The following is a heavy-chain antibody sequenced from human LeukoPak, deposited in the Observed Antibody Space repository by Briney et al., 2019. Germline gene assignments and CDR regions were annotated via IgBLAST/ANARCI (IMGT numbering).Heavy chain of an antibody. CDR2: INTDGSTT. Sequence: GGSLRLSCAASGFTFSSYWMHWVRQAPGKGLVWASRINTDGSTTTYADSVKGRFTISRDNAKNTLYLQMNSLRAEDTAVYYCARDVIRGGQGTLVTVSS. V-gene: IGHV3-74*01. J-gene: IGHJ4*02. CDR3: ARDVIR. D-gene: IGHD2/OR15-2a*01. CDR1: GFTFSSYW.